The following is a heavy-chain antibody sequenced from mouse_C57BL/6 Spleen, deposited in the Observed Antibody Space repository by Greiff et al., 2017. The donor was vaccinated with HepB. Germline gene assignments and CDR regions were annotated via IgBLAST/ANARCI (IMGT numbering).Heavy chain of an antibody. V-gene: IGHV1-7*01. CDR3: AREGTTYFDV. CDR1: GYTFTSYW. Sequence: VQLQQSGAELAKPGASVKLSCKASGYTFTSYWMHWVKQRPGQGLEWIGYINPSSGYTKYNQKFKDKATLTADKSSSTAYMWQSSQTYENSAVYYCAREGTTYFDVWGTGTTVAVSS. J-gene: IGHJ1*03. D-gene: IGHD1-1*01. CDR2: INPSSGYT.